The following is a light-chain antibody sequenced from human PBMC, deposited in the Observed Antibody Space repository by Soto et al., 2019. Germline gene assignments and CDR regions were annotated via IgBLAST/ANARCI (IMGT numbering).Light chain of an antibody. CDR1: QDIRHY. J-gene: IGKJ5*01. V-gene: IGKV1-33*01. CDR2: DAS. Sequence: DFQMTHSPSSLSASIGDRVTITCQASQDIRHYLNWYQQKPGKAPQLLIYDASNLEPGVPSRFSGGGSGTDFTFTITSLQPEDIATYYCQQYDEMITFGQGTRLDLK. CDR3: QQYDEMIT.